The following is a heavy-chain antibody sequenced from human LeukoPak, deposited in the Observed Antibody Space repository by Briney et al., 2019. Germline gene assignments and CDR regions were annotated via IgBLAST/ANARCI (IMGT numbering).Heavy chain of an antibody. CDR3: ARFGVGDSSGTSFQY. J-gene: IGHJ1*01. CDR2: IKKDGSEK. D-gene: IGHD3-22*01. CDR1: GFTFSRYW. V-gene: IGHV3-7*01. Sequence: PGGSLRLSCAASGFTFSRYWMSWVRQAPGKGLEWVAGIKKDGSEKYYVDSVKGRFTISRDNAKNSLCLQMNSLRAEDTAVYYCARFGVGDSSGTSFQYWGQGTLVTVSS.